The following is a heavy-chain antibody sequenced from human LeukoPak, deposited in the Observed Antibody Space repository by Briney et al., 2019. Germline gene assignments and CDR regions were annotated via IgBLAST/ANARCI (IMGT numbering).Heavy chain of an antibody. J-gene: IGHJ5*02. Sequence: PSETLSLTCTVSGDFISGRDLHWGWIRQPPGKGLEWIGKIHYSGSSYYKSSLKSRVTMSVDTSKNQFSLKVTSVTAADTAVYYCATDGIEVSSWYGEGSWGQGTLVTVSP. CDR1: GDFISGRDLH. V-gene: IGHV4-39*02. CDR2: IHYSGSS. D-gene: IGHD6-19*01. CDR3: ATDGIEVSSWYGEGS.